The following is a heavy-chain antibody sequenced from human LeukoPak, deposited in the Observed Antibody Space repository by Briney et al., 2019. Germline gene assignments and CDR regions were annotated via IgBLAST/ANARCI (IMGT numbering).Heavy chain of an antibody. CDR1: GFTFSSYA. V-gene: IGHV3-23*01. Sequence: GGSLRLSCAASGFTFSSYAMSWVRQAPGKGLEWVSAISGSGGSTYYADSVKGRFTISRDNSKNTLYLQMNSLRAEDTAVYYCAKDNLVRSSGYYWGYYYYYYMDVWGKGTTVTVSS. CDR2: ISGSGGST. J-gene: IGHJ6*03. CDR3: AKDNLVRSSGYYWGYYYYYYMDV. D-gene: IGHD3-22*01.